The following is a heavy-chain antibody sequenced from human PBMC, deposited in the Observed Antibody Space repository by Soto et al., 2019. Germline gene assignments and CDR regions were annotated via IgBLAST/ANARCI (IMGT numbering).Heavy chain of an antibody. CDR3: ARQDTSDYESGPHFSGHY. CDR2: IYPGDSDT. J-gene: IGHJ4*02. Sequence: PGESLKISCEGSGYSFRNYWIGWVRQVPGTGLEWVGIIYPGDSDTIYNPSFQGHVIISADKSISTAYLQWSSLKASDTAIYYCARQDTSDYESGPHFSGHYWGQGTKVTVSS. V-gene: IGHV5-51*01. CDR1: GYSFRNYW. D-gene: IGHD3-22*01.